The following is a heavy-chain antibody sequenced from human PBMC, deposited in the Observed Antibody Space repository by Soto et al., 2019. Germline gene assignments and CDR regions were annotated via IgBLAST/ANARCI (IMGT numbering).Heavy chain of an antibody. V-gene: IGHV3-30*18. CDR3: VKGGWYGSSSPSDR. Sequence: QEQLVESGGDVVQPGGSLRLSCAASGFTLSRQDMLWVRQAPGKGLEWVAGLSDDGFAQYYADSVKGRFTISRDNSKNTLYLQMNSLRVEDTALYYCVKGGWYGSSSPSDRWGQGTLVTVSS. J-gene: IGHJ5*02. CDR2: LSDDGFAQ. D-gene: IGHD6-6*01. CDR1: GFTLSRQD.